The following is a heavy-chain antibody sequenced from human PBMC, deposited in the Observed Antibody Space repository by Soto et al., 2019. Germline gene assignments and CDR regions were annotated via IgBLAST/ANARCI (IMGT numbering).Heavy chain of an antibody. CDR3: ARVWVGTTFAYYYGMDV. Sequence: QVQLVQSGAEVKKPGASVKVSCKASGYTFTTYGINWVRQAPGQGLEWMGWISAYNGNTNYAQKVQGRATMTTDTSTSTAYMELRSLRSDHTAVYYCARVWVGTTFAYYYGMDVWGQGTTVTVSS. CDR1: GYTFTTYG. CDR2: ISAYNGNT. D-gene: IGHD1-1*01. V-gene: IGHV1-18*01. J-gene: IGHJ6*02.